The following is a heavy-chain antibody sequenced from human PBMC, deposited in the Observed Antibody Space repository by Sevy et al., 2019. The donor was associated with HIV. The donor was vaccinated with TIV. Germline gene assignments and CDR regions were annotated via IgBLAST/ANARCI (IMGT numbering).Heavy chain of an antibody. D-gene: IGHD6-19*01. Sequence: GGSLRLSCATSGFTFSSNGMHWVRQAPGKGLEWLAFIRYDGTNKYYADSVKGRFTISRDNSKNTLYLQMNSLRSDDTAVYYCVVNFLVAGSPASYYFDYWGQGTLVTVSS. CDR1: GFTFSSNG. V-gene: IGHV3-30*02. CDR3: VVNFLVAGSPASYYFDY. CDR2: IRYDGTNK. J-gene: IGHJ4*02.